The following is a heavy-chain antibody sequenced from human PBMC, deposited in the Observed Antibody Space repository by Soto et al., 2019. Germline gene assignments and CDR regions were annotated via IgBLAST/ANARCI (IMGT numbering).Heavy chain of an antibody. CDR3: VSHWGGATGLRGLAG. Sequence: QVLESGGNSVQPGGSLRLSCAASGFTFGTYTMSWVRLAPGKGLEWVSPISGTGDCTYYADSVKGRFTISRDNSRNTLYVQMDSLRVEDTALYYCVSHWGGATGLRGLAGWCHGTTVTVSS. J-gene: IGHJ6*02. V-gene: IGHV3-23*01. D-gene: IGHD1-26*01. CDR1: GFTFGTYT. CDR2: ISGTGDCT.